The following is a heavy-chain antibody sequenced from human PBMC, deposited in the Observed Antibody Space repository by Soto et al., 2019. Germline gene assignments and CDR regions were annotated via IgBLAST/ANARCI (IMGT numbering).Heavy chain of an antibody. D-gene: IGHD3-22*01. CDR1: GGSISSYY. CDR3: ASRYLGGMIKN. Sequence: SETLSLTCTVSGGSISSYYWSWIRQPPGKGLEWIGYIYYSGSTNYNPSLKGRVTISVDTSKNQFSLKLSSVTAADTAVYYCASRYLGGMIKNWGQGTLVTVSS. CDR2: IYYSGST. J-gene: IGHJ4*02. V-gene: IGHV4-59*08.